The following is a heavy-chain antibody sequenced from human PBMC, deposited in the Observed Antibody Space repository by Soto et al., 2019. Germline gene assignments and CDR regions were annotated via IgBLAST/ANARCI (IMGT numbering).Heavy chain of an antibody. V-gene: IGHV1-18*04. CDR3: ARNVGTGEVLNFDF. D-gene: IGHD3-10*01. J-gene: IGHJ4*02. CDR1: GFTFSSYG. CDR2: VSVYSGDT. Sequence: QVQLVQSGPEVKKPGASVKVSCRTSGFTFSSYGINWVRQAPGQGLEWMGWVSVYSGDTDYAQKFQGRITLTTDTSTNTVYMDLGSLTSDDTAVYYCARNVGTGEVLNFDFWGQGTLVAVSS.